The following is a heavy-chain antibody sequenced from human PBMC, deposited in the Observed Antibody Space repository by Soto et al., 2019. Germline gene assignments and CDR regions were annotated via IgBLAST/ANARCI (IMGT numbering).Heavy chain of an antibody. V-gene: IGHV1-69*01. J-gene: IGHJ6*02. CDR3: SIGHRPGRGGMDV. Sequence: QVQLVQSGAEVKKPGSSVKVSCQASAVTFSSYTISWVRQAPGQGLELMGGIIPVFGTPTYAPKFQGRVTITADESTTTAYMELSSLTSEDTAVYYCSIGHRPGRGGMDVWGQGTTVTVSS. CDR2: IIPVFGTP. CDR1: AVTFSSYT.